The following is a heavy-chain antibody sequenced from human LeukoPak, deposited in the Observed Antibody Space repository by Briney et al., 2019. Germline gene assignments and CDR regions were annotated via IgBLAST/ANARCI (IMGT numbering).Heavy chain of an antibody. J-gene: IGHJ4*02. D-gene: IGHD3-16*02. V-gene: IGHV1-69*13. CDR1: GGTFSSYA. Sequence: ASVKVSCKASGGTFSSYAISWVRQAPGQGLEWMGGIIPIFGTANYAQKFQGRVTITADESTSTAYMELSSLRSEDTAVYYCVRMIGLGEVSPYFDYWGQGTLVTVSS. CDR3: VRMIGLGEVSPYFDY. CDR2: IIPIFGTA.